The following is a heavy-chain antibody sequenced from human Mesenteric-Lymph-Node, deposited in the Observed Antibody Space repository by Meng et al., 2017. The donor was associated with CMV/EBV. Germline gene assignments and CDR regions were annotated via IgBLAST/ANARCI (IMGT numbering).Heavy chain of an antibody. V-gene: IGHV4-34*01. CDR3: ARHQRWLKSEGGFNY. J-gene: IGHJ4*02. Sequence: QWKVQQGVSVLLKPSETVSLPCPVYGGSFSGYYWSWIRQHPGKGLEWIGEINHSGSTNYNPSLKSRVTISVDTSKNQFSLKLSSVTAADTAVYYCARHQRWLKSEGGFNYWGQGTLVTVSS. CDR1: GGSFSGYY. CDR2: INHSGST. D-gene: IGHD4-23*01.